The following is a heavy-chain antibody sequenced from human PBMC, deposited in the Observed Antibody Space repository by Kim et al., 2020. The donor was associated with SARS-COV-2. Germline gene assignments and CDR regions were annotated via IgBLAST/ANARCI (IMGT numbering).Heavy chain of an antibody. D-gene: IGHD3-10*01. J-gene: IGHJ6*02. Sequence: ASVKVSCKASGYTFTSYGITWVRQAPGQGLEWMGWISAYNGNTNYAQKLQGRVTVTPDTSTSTAYMELRSLRSDDTAVYYCARDYYGSGSYLFSGYYYGMDVWGQGTTVTVSS. CDR3: ARDYYGSGSYLFSGYYYGMDV. CDR1: GYTFTSYG. V-gene: IGHV1-18*01. CDR2: ISAYNGNT.